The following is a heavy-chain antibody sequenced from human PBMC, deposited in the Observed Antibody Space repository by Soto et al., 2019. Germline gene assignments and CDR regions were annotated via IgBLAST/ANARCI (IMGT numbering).Heavy chain of an antibody. CDR3: GRNVSYFDY. D-gene: IGHD5-18*01. CDR2: ISAYNGNT. J-gene: IGHJ4*02. Sequence: ASVKVSCKASGYTFTSYGISWVRQAPGQGLEWMGWISAYNGNTNYAQKVQGRVTMTTDTSTSTAYMDPVDTATYYCARMIFGRNVSYFDYWGRGTLVTVSP. CDR1: GYTFTSYG. V-gene: IGHV1-18*01.